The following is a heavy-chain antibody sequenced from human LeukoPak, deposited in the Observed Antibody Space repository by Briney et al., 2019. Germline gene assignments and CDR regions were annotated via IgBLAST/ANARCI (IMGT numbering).Heavy chain of an antibody. CDR2: ISHSGST. CDR3: ARGGIIGTTNNWFDP. J-gene: IGHJ5*02. V-gene: IGHV4-34*01. D-gene: IGHD1-20*01. CDR1: GGSFSGFC. Sequence: PSETLSLTCAVYGGSFSGFCWSWLRQPPGQGLEWIGEISHSGSTYYNPSLKSRITMSVDTSENQFSLRLSSVTAADTAIYYCARGGIIGTTNNWFDPWGQATLVTVSS.